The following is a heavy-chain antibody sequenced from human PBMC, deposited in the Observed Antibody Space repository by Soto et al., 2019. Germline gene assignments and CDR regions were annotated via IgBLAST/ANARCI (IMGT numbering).Heavy chain of an antibody. CDR3: ARGIAAAGSYYFDY. J-gene: IGHJ4*02. V-gene: IGHV3-66*01. Sequence: EVQLVESGGGLVQPGGSLRLSCAASGFTVSSNYMTWVRQAPWKGLEWVSVIYSGGSTYYADSVKGRFTISRDNSKNTLYLQMNSLRAEDTAVYYCARGIAAAGSYYFDYWGQGTLVTVSS. CDR2: IYSGGST. CDR1: GFTVSSNY. D-gene: IGHD6-13*01.